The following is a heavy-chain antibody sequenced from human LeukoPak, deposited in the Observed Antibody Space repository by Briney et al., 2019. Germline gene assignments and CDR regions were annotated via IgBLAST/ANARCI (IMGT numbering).Heavy chain of an antibody. Sequence: PGGSLRLSCAASGFTFSSYAMSWVRQAPGKGLEWVSGISVSGGTTYHTDSVTGRFTISRDNSKNTLFLQMKSLRAEDTAVYYCAKKPLHYYDSSGYVWYFDLWGRGTLVTVSS. CDR1: GFTFSSYA. J-gene: IGHJ2*01. CDR3: AKKPLHYYDSSGYVWYFDL. V-gene: IGHV3-23*01. CDR2: ISVSGGTT. D-gene: IGHD3-22*01.